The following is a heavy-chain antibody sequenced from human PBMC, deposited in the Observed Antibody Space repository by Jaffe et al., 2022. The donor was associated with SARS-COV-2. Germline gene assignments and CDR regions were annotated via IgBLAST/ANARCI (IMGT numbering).Heavy chain of an antibody. J-gene: IGHJ3*02. CDR2: INPNSGDT. D-gene: IGHD4-17*01. Sequence: QVQLVQSGAEVKKPGASVKVSCKASGYIFSDYYINWVRQAPGQGLEWMGRINPNSGDTNYPQNFQGRVTMSRDTSITTAYMELRGLTSDDTGMYYCAKTLRGDYLDDAFGIWGQGTMVTVSS. CDR3: AKTLRGDYLDDAFGI. CDR1: GYIFSDYY. V-gene: IGHV1-2*05.